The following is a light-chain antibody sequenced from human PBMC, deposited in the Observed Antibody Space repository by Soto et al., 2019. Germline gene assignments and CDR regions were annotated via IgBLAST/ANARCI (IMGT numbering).Light chain of an antibody. CDR3: QQYQIDWT. V-gene: IGKV1-5*01. CDR1: QRVNTC. CDR2: DAS. Sequence: DIQMTQSRSTLSASVGDRVSITCRASQRVNTCLAWYQQKPGKAPTLLIYDASSLQSGVPSRFSGSGSGTEFTLTISSLQPDEFATYYCQQYQIDWTFGQGTKVEIK. J-gene: IGKJ1*01.